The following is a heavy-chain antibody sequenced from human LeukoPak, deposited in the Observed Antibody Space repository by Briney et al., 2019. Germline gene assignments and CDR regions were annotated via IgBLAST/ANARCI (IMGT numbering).Heavy chain of an antibody. CDR3: ARKTYYYDSSGFNWFDP. Sequence: PSETLSLTCAVYGGSFSGYYWSWIRQPPGKGLEWMGEINHSGSTNYNPSLKSRVTISVDTSKNQFSLKLSSVTAADTAVYYCARKTYYYDSSGFNWFDPWGQGTLVTVSS. CDR2: INHSGST. J-gene: IGHJ5*02. V-gene: IGHV4-34*01. CDR1: GGSFSGYY. D-gene: IGHD3-22*01.